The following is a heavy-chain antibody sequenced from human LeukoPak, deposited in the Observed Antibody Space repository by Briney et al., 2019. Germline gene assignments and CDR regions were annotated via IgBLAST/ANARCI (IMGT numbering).Heavy chain of an antibody. V-gene: IGHV1-46*01. CDR1: GYTFTGYY. D-gene: IGHD1-1*01. J-gene: IGHJ4*02. CDR3: ARDPSLWRERDYFDY. Sequence: GASVKVSCKASGYTFTGYYMHWVRQAPGQGLEWMGIINPSGGSTSYAQKFQGRVTMTRDTSTSTVYMELSSLRSEDTAVYYCARDPSLWRERDYFDYWGQGTLVTVSS. CDR2: INPSGGST.